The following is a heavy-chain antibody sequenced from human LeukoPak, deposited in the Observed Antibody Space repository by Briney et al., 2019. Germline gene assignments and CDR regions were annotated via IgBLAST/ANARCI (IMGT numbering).Heavy chain of an antibody. Sequence: GRSLRLSCAASGFTFSSYGMHWVRQAPGKGLEWVAVIWYDGSNKYYADSVKGRFTISRDNSKNTLYLQMNSLRAEDTAVYYCARGTYGDYSYDNWGQGTLVTVSS. V-gene: IGHV3-33*01. J-gene: IGHJ4*02. CDR1: GFTFSSYG. CDR2: IWYDGSNK. D-gene: IGHD3-16*01. CDR3: ARGTYGDYSYDN.